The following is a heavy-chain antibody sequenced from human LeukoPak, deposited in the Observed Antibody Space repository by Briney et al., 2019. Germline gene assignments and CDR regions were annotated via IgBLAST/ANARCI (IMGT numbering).Heavy chain of an antibody. D-gene: IGHD5/OR15-5a*01. CDR2: MYYSGST. J-gene: IGHJ4*02. CDR1: GGSISSSSYS. Sequence: SETLSLTCTVSGGSISSSSYSWGWIRQPPGKGLEWIGSMYYSGSTYYNPSLKSRVTISVDTSKNHFSLKLSSVTAADTAVYYCARHLHSTIPGRPFDYWGQGTLVTVSS. CDR3: ARHLHSTIPGRPFDY. V-gene: IGHV4-39*01.